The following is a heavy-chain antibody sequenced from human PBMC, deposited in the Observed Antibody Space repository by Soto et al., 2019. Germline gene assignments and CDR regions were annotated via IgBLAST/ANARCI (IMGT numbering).Heavy chain of an antibody. CDR1: GFTFSSYA. V-gene: IGHV3-23*01. D-gene: IGHD3-10*01. CDR3: ARRGGGTMSSYYGVDV. CDR2: ISGSGAST. Sequence: EVQLLESGGGLVQPGGSLRLSCAASGFTFSSYAMCWVRQAPGKGLEWVSGISGSGASTNEADSVKGRFTVSRDNYKNTLSLQMNSLRAEDTAVYYCARRGGGTMSSYYGVDVWGQGTTVTVSS. J-gene: IGHJ6*02.